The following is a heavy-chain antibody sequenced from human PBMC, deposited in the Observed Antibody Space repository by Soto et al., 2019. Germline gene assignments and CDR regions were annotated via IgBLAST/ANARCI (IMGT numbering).Heavy chain of an antibody. CDR1: GFPFSSYP. D-gene: IGHD2-2*01. J-gene: IGHJ4*02. V-gene: IGHV3-21*06. CDR3: ARDLHYALDY. CDR2: FGTSDSYI. Sequence: VQLVESGGVLVQPGGSLRLSCAASGFPFSSYPMNWVRQVPGKGLEWVSHFGTSDSYIYYADSVKGRFTISRDNAKNLLYLQMNSLRDEDTAVYYCARDLHYALDYWGQGTLVTVSS.